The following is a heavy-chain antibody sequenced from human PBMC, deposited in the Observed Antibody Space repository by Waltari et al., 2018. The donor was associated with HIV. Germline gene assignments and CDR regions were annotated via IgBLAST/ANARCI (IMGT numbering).Heavy chain of an antibody. CDR2: TSRSSSNI. CDR1: GYPISSYR. J-gene: IGHJ6*02. Sequence: EVPLVESGGGLVETGGSLRPPRAATGYPISSYRVHWVRQAPGKGRSGVSPTSRSSSNIYDAASVKELFTIPRDNAKNSLYLQMNSRRAEDTAVYYGAREFWGGYYYGMDVWGQGTTVTVSS. CDR3: AREFWGGYYYGMDV. V-gene: IGHV3-21*01. D-gene: IGHD3-16*01.